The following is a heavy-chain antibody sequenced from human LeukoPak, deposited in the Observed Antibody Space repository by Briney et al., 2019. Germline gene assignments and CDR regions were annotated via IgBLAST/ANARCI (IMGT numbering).Heavy chain of an antibody. V-gene: IGHV4-59*01. CDR1: GGSISTYH. CDR2: IYYSGAT. Sequence: KPSETLSLTCTVSGGSISTYHWNWIRQPPGKGLEWIGYIYYSGATNYNPSLKSRVTISVDTSKNQFSLKLSSVTAADTAVYYCARGVYIAAAQYGFWGQGTLVTVSS. D-gene: IGHD6-13*01. CDR3: ARGVYIAAAQYGF. J-gene: IGHJ4*02.